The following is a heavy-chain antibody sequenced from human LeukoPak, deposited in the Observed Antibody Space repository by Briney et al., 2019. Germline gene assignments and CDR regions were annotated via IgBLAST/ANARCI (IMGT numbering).Heavy chain of an antibody. J-gene: IGHJ4*02. Sequence: RASETLSLTCAVYGGSFSGYYWSWIRQPPGKGLEWIGEINHSGSTNYNPSLRSRVTISVDTSKNQFSLKLSSVTAADTAVYYCARRNYYDSSGYYPYFDYWGQGTLVTVSS. D-gene: IGHD3-22*01. CDR1: GGSFSGYY. CDR2: INHSGST. CDR3: ARRNYYDSSGYYPYFDY. V-gene: IGHV4-34*01.